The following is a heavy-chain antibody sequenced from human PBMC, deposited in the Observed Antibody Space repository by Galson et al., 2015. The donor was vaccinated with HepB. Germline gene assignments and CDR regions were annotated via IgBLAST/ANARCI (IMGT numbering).Heavy chain of an antibody. CDR2: IRSDGSNT. D-gene: IGHD2-21*01. V-gene: IGHV3-30*02. J-gene: IGHJ5*02. CDR3: AKDDPVMHH. CDR1: GFSFSNCG. Sequence: SLRLSCASSGFSFSNCGMHWGRQAPGKGLEWVAFIRSDGSNTYYADSVKGRFTISRDFSTKTLYLQMNSLRPDDTAIYYCAKDDPVMHHWGQGTLVTVSS.